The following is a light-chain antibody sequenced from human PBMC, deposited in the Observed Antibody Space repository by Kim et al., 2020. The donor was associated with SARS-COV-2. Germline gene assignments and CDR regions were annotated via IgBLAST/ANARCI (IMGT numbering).Light chain of an antibody. CDR1: SSNIGNNN. V-gene: IGLV1-47*01. CDR3: AAWDDSLSGWA. Sequence: QSVLTQPTSASGTPGQRVTISCSGSSSNIGNNNVHWYQQVPGAAPKLLIYRNNQRPSGVPDRFSGSKSGTSASLAISGLRSEDEAHFYCAAWDDSLSGWAFGGGTKVTVL. J-gene: IGLJ3*02. CDR2: RNN.